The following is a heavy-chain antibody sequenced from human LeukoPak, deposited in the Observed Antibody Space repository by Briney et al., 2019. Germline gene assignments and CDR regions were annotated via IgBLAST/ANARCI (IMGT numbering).Heavy chain of an antibody. J-gene: IGHJ4*02. CDR1: GFTFSSYG. Sequence: PGRSLRLSCAASGFTFSSYGMHWVRQAPGKGLEWVAVIWYDGSNKYYADSVKGRFTISRDNSKNTLYLQMNSLRAEDTAVYYCAKDLGVAANYWGQGTLVTVSS. CDR2: IWYDGSNK. CDR3: AKDLGVAANY. D-gene: IGHD6-13*01. V-gene: IGHV3-33*06.